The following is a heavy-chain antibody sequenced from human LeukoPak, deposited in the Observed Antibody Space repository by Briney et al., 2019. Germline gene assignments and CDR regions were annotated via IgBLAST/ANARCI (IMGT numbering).Heavy chain of an antibody. D-gene: IGHD2-2*01. V-gene: IGHV4-59*01. CDR2: ICYSGST. J-gene: IGHJ6*04. CDR3: ARDRRSSPYYYYGMDV. CDR1: GGSISSYY. Sequence: SETLSLTCTVSGGSISSYYWSWIRQPPGKGLEWIGYICYSGSTNYNPSLKSRVTISVDTSKNQFSLKLSSVTAADTAVYYCARDRRSSPYYYYGMDVWGKGTTVTVSS.